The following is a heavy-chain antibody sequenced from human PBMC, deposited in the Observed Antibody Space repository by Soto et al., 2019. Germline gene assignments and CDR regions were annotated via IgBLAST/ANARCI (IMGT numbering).Heavy chain of an antibody. CDR3: ARVPYYYDSSGLRWFDP. CDR2: ISAYNGNT. Sequence: ASVKVSCKASGYTFTSYGISWVRQAPGQGLEWMGWISAYNGNTNYAQKLQGRVTMTTDTSTSTAYMELRSLRSDDTAVYYCARVPYYYDSSGLRWFDPWGQGTLVTVSS. J-gene: IGHJ5*02. CDR1: GYTFTSYG. D-gene: IGHD3-22*01. V-gene: IGHV1-18*01.